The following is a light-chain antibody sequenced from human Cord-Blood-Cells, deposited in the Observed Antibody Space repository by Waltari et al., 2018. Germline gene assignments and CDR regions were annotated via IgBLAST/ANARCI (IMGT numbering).Light chain of an antibody. Sequence: SSELTQDPAVSVALGQTVRITCQGDSLRSYYASWYQQKPGQAPVLVIYGKNKRPSGIPDPFSGLSFGKPASFNHHWAQGEDEADYYCNSRDSSGNHLVFGGGTKLTVL. CDR1: SLRSYY. CDR2: GKN. V-gene: IGLV3-19*01. CDR3: NSRDSSGNHLV. J-gene: IGLJ2*01.